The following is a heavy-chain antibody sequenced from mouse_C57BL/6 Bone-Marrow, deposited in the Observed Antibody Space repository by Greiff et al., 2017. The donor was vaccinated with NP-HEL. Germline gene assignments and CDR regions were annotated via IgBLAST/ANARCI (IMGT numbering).Heavy chain of an antibody. D-gene: IGHD1-1*01. CDR3: ARHPYGSSYWYFDV. Sequence: EVMLVESGGGLVQPGGSLKLSCAASGFTFSDYYMYWVRQTPEQRLEWVAYISNGGGSTYYPDNVKGRFTITRDHAKNTLYLQMSRLKSEDAAMYYCARHPYGSSYWYFDVWGTGTTVTVSS. CDR1: GFTFSDYY. CDR2: ISNGGGST. V-gene: IGHV5-12*01. J-gene: IGHJ1*03.